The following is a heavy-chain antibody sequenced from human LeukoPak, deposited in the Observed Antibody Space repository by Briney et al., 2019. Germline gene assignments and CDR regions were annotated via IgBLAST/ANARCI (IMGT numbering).Heavy chain of an antibody. CDR2: ISTQSGNT. D-gene: IGHD4-17*01. Sequence: GASVKVSCKASGYTLTSYGINWLRQAPGQGLEWMGWISTQSGNTNYAQKVEGRLTFTTDRSTNTAYMELRSLSSDDTAVYYCARGAYGDKWGQGTMVTVSS. J-gene: IGHJ4*02. V-gene: IGHV1-18*01. CDR1: GYTLTSYG. CDR3: ARGAYGDK.